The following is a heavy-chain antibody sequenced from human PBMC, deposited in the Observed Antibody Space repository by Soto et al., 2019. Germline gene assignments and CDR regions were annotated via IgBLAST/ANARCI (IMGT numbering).Heavy chain of an antibody. CDR1: GGSMNSYH. D-gene: IGHD6-13*01. Sequence: SETLSLTCTVSGGSMNSYHWSWIRQPAGKGLEWIGHIHSSGSTNYNPSLKSRVTMSVDTSKNQFSLRLMSVTAADTAVYYCARDQGVAAAGITWFDPWGQGSLVTVSS. J-gene: IGHJ5*02. V-gene: IGHV4-4*07. CDR3: ARDQGVAAAGITWFDP. CDR2: IHSSGST.